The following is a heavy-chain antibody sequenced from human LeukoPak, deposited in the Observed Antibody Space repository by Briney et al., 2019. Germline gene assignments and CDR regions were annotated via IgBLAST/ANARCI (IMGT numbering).Heavy chain of an antibody. CDR3: ARGLLVVVAASRRGWFDP. V-gene: IGHV1-2*04. D-gene: IGHD2-15*01. CDR2: INPNSGGT. Sequence: ASVKVSCKASGYTFTGYYMHWVRQAPGQGLEWMGWINPNSGGTNYAQKFQGWVTMTRDTSISTAYMELSRLRSDDTAVYYCARGLLVVVAASRRGWFDPWGQGTLVAVSS. J-gene: IGHJ5*02. CDR1: GYTFTGYY.